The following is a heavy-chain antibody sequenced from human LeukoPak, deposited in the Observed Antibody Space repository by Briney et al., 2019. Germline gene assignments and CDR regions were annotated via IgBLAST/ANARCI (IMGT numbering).Heavy chain of an antibody. D-gene: IGHD6-19*01. CDR3: ARHLSSGWLFDY. Sequence: SVKVSCKASEGTFSSYAISWVRQAPGQGLEWMGGIIPIFGTANYAQKFQGRVTITADKSTSTAYTELSSLRSEDTAVYYCARHLSSGWLFDYWGQGTLVTVSS. CDR1: EGTFSSYA. CDR2: IIPIFGTA. J-gene: IGHJ4*02. V-gene: IGHV1-69*06.